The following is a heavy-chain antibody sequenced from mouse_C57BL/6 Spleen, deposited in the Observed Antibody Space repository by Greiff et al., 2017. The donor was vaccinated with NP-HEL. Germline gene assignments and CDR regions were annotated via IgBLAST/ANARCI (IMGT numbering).Heavy chain of an antibody. CDR2: IDPSDSYT. D-gene: IGHD1-1*01. J-gene: IGHJ4*01. Sequence: QVQLQQPGAELVMPGASVKLSCKASGYTFTSYWMHWVKQRPGQGLEWIGEIDPSDSYTNYNQKFKGKSTLTVDKSSSTAYMQLSSLTSEDSAVYYCARRDYYCSSYYAMDYWGQGTSVTVSS. CDR3: ARRDYYCSSYYAMDY. CDR1: GYTFTSYW. V-gene: IGHV1-69*01.